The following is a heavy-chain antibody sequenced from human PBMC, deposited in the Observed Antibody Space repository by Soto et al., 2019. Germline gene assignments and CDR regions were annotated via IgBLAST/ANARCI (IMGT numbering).Heavy chain of an antibody. CDR1: GGTFSSYA. Sequence: QVQLVQSGAEVKKPGSSVKVSCKASGGTFSSYAISWVRQAPGHGLEWMGGIIPIFGTANYAQKFQGRVTITADESTSTAYMGLSSLRSEDTAVYYCARGGRDGYKNWFDPWGQGTLVTVSS. J-gene: IGHJ5*02. D-gene: IGHD5-12*01. V-gene: IGHV1-69*01. CDR2: IIPIFGTA. CDR3: ARGGRDGYKNWFDP.